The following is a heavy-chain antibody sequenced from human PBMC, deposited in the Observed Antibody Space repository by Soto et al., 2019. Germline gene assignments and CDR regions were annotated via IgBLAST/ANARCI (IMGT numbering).Heavy chain of an antibody. CDR1: GFTFSSYW. Sequence: GGSLRLSCAASGFTFSSYWMSWVRQAPGKGLEWVANIKQDGSEKYYVDSVKGRFTISRDNAKNSLYLQMNSLRAEDTAVYYCARGFDYYDSSGYYYSLAYYFDYWGQGTLVTVSS. CDR2: IKQDGSEK. J-gene: IGHJ4*02. V-gene: IGHV3-7*01. D-gene: IGHD3-22*01. CDR3: ARGFDYYDSSGYYYSLAYYFDY.